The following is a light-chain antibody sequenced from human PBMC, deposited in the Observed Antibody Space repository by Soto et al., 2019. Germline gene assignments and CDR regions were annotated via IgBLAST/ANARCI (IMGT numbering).Light chain of an antibody. CDR2: SAS. CDR1: QDISNH. V-gene: IGKV1-9*01. CDR3: QQINSYPVT. J-gene: IGKJ4*01. Sequence: DIQLTQSPAFLSTSVGDKVTITCRASQDISNHLAWYQQKPGKAPNLLVYSASTLQSGVPSRFSGSGSGTEFTLTISSLQPEDFATYFCQQINSYPVTFGGGTKVDIE.